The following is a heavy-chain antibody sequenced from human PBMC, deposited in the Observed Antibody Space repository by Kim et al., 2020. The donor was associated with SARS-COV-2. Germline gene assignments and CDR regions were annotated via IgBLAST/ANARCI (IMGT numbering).Heavy chain of an antibody. D-gene: IGHD5-12*01. J-gene: IGHJ4*02. V-gene: IGHV3-74*01. Sequence: GGSLRLSCAASGFTFINHWMHWVRQAPGKGLVWVSRINTDGYTINYADSVKGRFTISRDNAKNTLYLEMYSLRAEDTAVYYCAKDYWGVATIDYWGQGT. CDR1: GFTFINHW. CDR3: AKDYWGVATIDY. CDR2: INTDGYTI.